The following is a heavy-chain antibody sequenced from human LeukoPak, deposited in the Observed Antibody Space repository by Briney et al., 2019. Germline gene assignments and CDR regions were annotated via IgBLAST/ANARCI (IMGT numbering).Heavy chain of an antibody. Sequence: LRLSCAASGFTFSDYYMSWIRQAPGKGLEWIGYIFHRGGTSYNPSLKSRILFSVDTSQNQFSLKLNSVTAADTAVYYCVREILYCSGGSCYRGPFDNWGQGTLVTVSA. J-gene: IGHJ4*02. CDR2: IFHRGGT. V-gene: IGHV4-30-4*08. CDR1: GFTFSDYY. D-gene: IGHD2-15*01. CDR3: VREILYCSGGSCYRGPFDN.